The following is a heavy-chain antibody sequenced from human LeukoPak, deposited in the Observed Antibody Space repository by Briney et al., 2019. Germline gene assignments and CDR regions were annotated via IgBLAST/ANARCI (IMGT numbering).Heavy chain of an antibody. CDR1: GGSLSGDY. CDR2: IYYTGTT. J-gene: IGHJ3*02. Sequence: SGTLSLTCTVSGGSLSGDYWNWIRQPPGKGLEWIGYIYYTGTTDYSPSLKSRVTISLDMSKNQFSLKLRSVTAADTAVYYCARTNAFGNRGQGTMVTVSS. CDR3: ARTNAFGN. V-gene: IGHV4-59*01.